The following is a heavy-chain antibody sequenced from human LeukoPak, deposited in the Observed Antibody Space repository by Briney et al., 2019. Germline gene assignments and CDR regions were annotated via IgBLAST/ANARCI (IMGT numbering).Heavy chain of an antibody. CDR3: ASIAVTTDYYYYGMDA. CDR1: GGTFSSYA. Sequence: SVKVSCKASGGTFSSYAISWVRQAPGQGLEWMGGIIPIFGTANYAQKFQGRVTITADKSTSTAYMELSSLRSEDTAVYYCASIAVTTDYYYYGMDAWGKGTTVTVSS. J-gene: IGHJ6*04. CDR2: IIPIFGTA. V-gene: IGHV1-69*06. D-gene: IGHD4-17*01.